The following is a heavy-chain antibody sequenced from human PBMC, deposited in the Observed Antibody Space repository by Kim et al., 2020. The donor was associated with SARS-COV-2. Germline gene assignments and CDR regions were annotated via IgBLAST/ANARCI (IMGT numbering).Heavy chain of an antibody. J-gene: IGHJ4*02. V-gene: IGHV4-59*13. CDR3: ARAGDGGNSREFDY. CDR1: GGSISSYY. Sequence: SETLSLTCTVSGGSISSYYWSWIRQPPGKGLEWIGYIYYSGSTNYNPSLKSRVTISVDTSKNQFSLKLSSVTAADTAVYYCARAGDGGNSREFDYWGQGTLVTVSS. D-gene: IGHD2-21*02. CDR2: IYYSGST.